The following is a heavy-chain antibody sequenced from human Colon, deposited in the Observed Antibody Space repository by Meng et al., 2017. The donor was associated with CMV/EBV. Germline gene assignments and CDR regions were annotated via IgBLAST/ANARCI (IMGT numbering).Heavy chain of an antibody. CDR3: AKDWHWGTPDYGMNV. CDR1: EFSFSNHA. V-gene: IGHV3-30*02. D-gene: IGHD7-27*01. CDR2: IWYDGSSE. J-gene: IGHJ6*02. Sequence: GGSLRLSCAASEFSFSNHAMHWVRQAPGKGLEWVSFIWYDGSSEYYADSVKGRFTISRDNSKNTLYLQMNSLTTEDTAVYYCAKDWHWGTPDYGMNVWGQGSTVTVSS.